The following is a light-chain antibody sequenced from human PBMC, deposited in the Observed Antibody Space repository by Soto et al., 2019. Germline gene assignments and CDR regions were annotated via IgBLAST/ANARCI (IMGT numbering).Light chain of an antibody. Sequence: EIVLTQSPATLSLSPGGRATLSCRASQSVSTYLAWFQQKPGQAPRLLVYDASHRATGIPARFSGSGSGTDFTLTISSLEPEDFAVYYRQQRSNWPLTFGPGTKVDIK. J-gene: IGKJ3*01. CDR1: QSVSTY. V-gene: IGKV3-11*01. CDR3: QQRSNWPLT. CDR2: DAS.